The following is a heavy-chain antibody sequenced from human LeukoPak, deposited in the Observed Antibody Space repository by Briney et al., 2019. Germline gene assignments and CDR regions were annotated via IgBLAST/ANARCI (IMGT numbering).Heavy chain of an antibody. CDR3: ARVELGYSYGAYFDY. CDR2: INHSGST. D-gene: IGHD5-18*01. V-gene: IGHV4-34*01. Sequence: PSETLSLTCAVYGGSFSGYYWSWIRQPPGKGLGWIGEINHSGSTNYNPSLKSRVTISVDRSKNQFSLKLSSVTAADTAVYYCARVELGYSYGAYFDYWGQGTLVTVSS. CDR1: GGSFSGYY. J-gene: IGHJ4*02.